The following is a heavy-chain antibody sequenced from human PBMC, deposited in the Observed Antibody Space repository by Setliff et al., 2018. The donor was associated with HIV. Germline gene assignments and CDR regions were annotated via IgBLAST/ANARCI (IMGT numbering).Heavy chain of an antibody. D-gene: IGHD5-18*01. Sequence: ASVKVSCKASGYSFTGYYMHWVRQAPGQGLEWMGWINPNSGGTQYAQNFQGRVTMTWDTSTSTGYMEVYRLRSDDTAVYYCARTLPQYTNLFDYWGQGTLVTVSS. CDR2: INPNSGGT. CDR1: GYSFTGYY. V-gene: IGHV1-2*02. CDR3: ARTLPQYTNLFDY. J-gene: IGHJ4*02.